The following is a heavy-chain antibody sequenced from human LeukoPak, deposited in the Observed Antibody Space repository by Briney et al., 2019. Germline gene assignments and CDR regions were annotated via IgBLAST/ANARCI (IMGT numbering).Heavy chain of an antibody. V-gene: IGHV3-30*02. D-gene: IGHD3/OR15-3a*01. CDR2: IRYDGSNK. Sequence: GGSLRLSCAASGFTFSSYGMHWVRQAPGKGLEWVAFIRYDGSNKYYADSVKGRFTISRDNSKNTLYLQMNSLRAEDTAVYYCARPEVGALDWWWFDPWGQGTLVTVSS. J-gene: IGHJ5*02. CDR1: GFTFSSYG. CDR3: ARPEVGALDWWWFDP.